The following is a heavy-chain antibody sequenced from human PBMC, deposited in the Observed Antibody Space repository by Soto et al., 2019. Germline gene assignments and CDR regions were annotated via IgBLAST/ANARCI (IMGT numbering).Heavy chain of an antibody. J-gene: IGHJ4*02. CDR1: GFTFSSYG. Sequence: GGSLRLSCAASGFTFSSYGMHWVRQAPGKGLEWVAVISYDGSNKNYADSVKGRFTISRDNSKNTLYLQMNSLRAEDTAVYYCARPGIYDSSGYYYPYFEYWGQGALVTVSS. D-gene: IGHD3-22*01. CDR3: ARPGIYDSSGYYYPYFEY. CDR2: ISYDGSNK. V-gene: IGHV3-30*03.